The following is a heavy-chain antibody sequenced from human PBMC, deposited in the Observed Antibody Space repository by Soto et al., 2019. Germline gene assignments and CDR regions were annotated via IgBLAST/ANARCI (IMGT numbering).Heavy chain of an antibody. CDR3: ARCAYDSSGYFDYFDY. J-gene: IGHJ4*02. CDR2: IYYSGST. CDR1: GGSISSYY. D-gene: IGHD3-22*01. V-gene: IGHV4-59*08. Sequence: SETLSLTCTVSGGSISSYYWSWIRQPPGKGLEWIGYIYYSGSTNYNPSLKSRVTISVDTSKNQFSLKLSSVTAADTAVYYCARCAYDSSGYFDYFDYWGQGTLVTVS.